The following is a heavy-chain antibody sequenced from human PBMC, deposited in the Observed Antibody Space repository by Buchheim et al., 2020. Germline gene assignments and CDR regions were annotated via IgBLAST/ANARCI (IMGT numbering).Heavy chain of an antibody. D-gene: IGHD4-17*01. CDR2: ISYDGSNK. CDR3: ARGPYGDFDY. V-gene: IGHV3-30-3*01. J-gene: IGHJ4*02. Sequence: QVQLVESGGGVVQPGRSLRLSCAASGFTFSSYAMHWVRQAPGKGLEWVAVISYDGSNKYYADSVKGRFTISRDNSKNTLYLQMNSLRAEDTAVYYCARGPYGDFDYWGLGTL. CDR1: GFTFSSYA.